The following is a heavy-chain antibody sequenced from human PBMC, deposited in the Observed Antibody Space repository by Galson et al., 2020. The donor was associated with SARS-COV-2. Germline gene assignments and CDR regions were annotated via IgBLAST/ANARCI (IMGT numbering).Heavy chain of an antibody. V-gene: IGHV4-59*01. CDR2: LYYGGKT. J-gene: IGHJ4*02. CDR1: GGPINIYY. CDR3: ARLPVVRGVDY. Sequence: ASETLSLTCTVPGGPINIYYWSWIRQPPGKGLEWIGYLYYGGKTNYNPSLKSRVTISVDTSKSQFSLTLSSVTAADTAVYYCARLPVVRGVDYWGQGILVTVSS. D-gene: IGHD3-10*01.